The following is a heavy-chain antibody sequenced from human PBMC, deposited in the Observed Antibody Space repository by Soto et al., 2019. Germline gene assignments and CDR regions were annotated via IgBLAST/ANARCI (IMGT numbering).Heavy chain of an antibody. CDR1: GYTFTSYY. V-gene: IGHV1-46*03. CDR2: INPSGGST. J-gene: IGHJ5*02. D-gene: IGHD1-26*01. Sequence: QVQLVQSGAEVKKPGASVKVSCKASGYTFTSYYMHWVRQAPGQGLEWMGIINPSGGSTSYAQKFQVRVTMTRDTSTSPVYIELSSLRSEDTAVYYCARDAHRDSGSFPNWFDPWGQGTLVTVSS. CDR3: ARDAHRDSGSFPNWFDP.